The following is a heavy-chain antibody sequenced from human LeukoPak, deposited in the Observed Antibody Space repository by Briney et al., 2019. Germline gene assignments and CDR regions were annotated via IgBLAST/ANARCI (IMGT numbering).Heavy chain of an antibody. D-gene: IGHD4-23*01. J-gene: IGHJ4*02. CDR2: IYYSGST. CDR1: GGSISSSSYY. CDR3: ARQVNYGGNPIDY. V-gene: IGHV4-39*01. Sequence: PSETLSLTCTVSGGSISSSSYYWGWIRQPPGKGLEWIGSIYYSGSTYFNPSLKSRVTISVDTSKNQFSLKLSSVTAADTAVYYCARQVNYGGNPIDYWGQGTLVTVSS.